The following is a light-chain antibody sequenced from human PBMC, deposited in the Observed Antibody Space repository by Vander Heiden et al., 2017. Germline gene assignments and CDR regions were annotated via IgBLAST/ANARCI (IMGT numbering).Light chain of an antibody. J-gene: IGLJ3*02. V-gene: IGLV2-14*03. Sequence: QSALTQPASVSGSPGQSITISCSGTSSDIGGNKYSSWYQQHPGKAPKLLIYEVTGRPSGISDRFSGSKSGNTASLTISGLQAEDEADYYCSSYTGSSTWVFGGGTKLTV. CDR1: SSDIGGNKY. CDR2: EVT. CDR3: SSYTGSSTWV.